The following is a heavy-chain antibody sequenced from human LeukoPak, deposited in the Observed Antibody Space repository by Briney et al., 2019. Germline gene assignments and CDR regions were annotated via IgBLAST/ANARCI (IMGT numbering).Heavy chain of an antibody. D-gene: IGHD2-2*01. CDR1: GFTFSNYW. V-gene: IGHV3-74*01. Sequence: GGSLRLSCVASGFTFSNYWMLWVRQAPGEGLMWVSLISTDGKSTRYAESVKGRFTISRDNAKNALYLQMDILRVEDTALYFCVRDYQFIQEVWGQGTTVTVSS. CDR3: VRDYQFIQEV. J-gene: IGHJ6*02. CDR2: ISTDGKST.